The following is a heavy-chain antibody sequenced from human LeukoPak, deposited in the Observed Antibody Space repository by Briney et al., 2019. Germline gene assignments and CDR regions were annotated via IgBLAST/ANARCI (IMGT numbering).Heavy chain of an antibody. J-gene: IGHJ4*02. CDR2: INPSGGNT. CDR3: ARRDYNGNSEIDY. D-gene: IGHD4-23*01. CDR1: GYTFTSYG. Sequence: ASVKVSCKASGYTFTSYGISWVRQAPGQGLEWMGIINPSGGNTRYAQKFQGRLTMTRDTSTSTVHMELSSLRSEDTAVYYCARRDYNGNSEIDYWGQGTLVIVSS. V-gene: IGHV1-46*01.